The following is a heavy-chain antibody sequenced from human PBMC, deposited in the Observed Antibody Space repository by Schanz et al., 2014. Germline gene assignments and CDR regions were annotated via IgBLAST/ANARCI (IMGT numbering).Heavy chain of an antibody. CDR1: GFTFNFYG. CDR2: ISYDGSNK. J-gene: IGHJ4*02. V-gene: IGHV3-30*18. Sequence: QAQVVESGGGVVQPGRSLRLSCAASGFTFNFYGIHWVRQAPGKGLEWVTVISYDGSNKYYADSVKGRFTISRDNSKNMVFLQMTSLRAEDTAVYYCAKEKEEVAADGSFFDYWGQGTLVTVSS. CDR3: AKEKEEVAADGSFFDY. D-gene: IGHD6-13*01.